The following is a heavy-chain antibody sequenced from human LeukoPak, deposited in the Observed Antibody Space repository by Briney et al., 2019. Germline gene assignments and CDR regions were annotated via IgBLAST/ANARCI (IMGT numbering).Heavy chain of an antibody. CDR3: TRSPDIDILTGYSRYYFDY. CDR1: GFTFSTYA. Sequence: GGSLRLSCAASGFTFSTYALSWVRQAPGKGLEWVSGISGSGVSTFYADSVKGRFTISRDNSKNTLYLQMNSLKASDTAIYYCTRSPDIDILTGYSRYYFDYWGQGTLVTVSS. CDR2: ISGSGVST. V-gene: IGHV3-23*01. J-gene: IGHJ4*02. D-gene: IGHD3-9*01.